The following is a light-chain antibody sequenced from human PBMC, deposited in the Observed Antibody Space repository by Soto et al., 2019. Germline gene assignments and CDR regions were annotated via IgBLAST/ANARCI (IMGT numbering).Light chain of an antibody. CDR3: QQYYSTPPT. CDR2: WAS. J-gene: IGKJ1*01. V-gene: IGKV4-1*01. Sequence: DIVMTQSPDSLAVSLGERATINCKSSQSVLYNSNNKNFLAWYQQKPGQPPRLLIYWASTRESGVPDRFSGTGSGTDSTLTISSLQAEDVAVYYCQQYYSTPPTFGQGTKVEIK. CDR1: QSVLYNSNNKNF.